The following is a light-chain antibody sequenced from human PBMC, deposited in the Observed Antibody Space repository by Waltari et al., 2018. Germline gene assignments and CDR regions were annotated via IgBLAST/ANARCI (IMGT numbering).Light chain of an antibody. CDR2: WAS. CDR3: QQYYSSPPA. J-gene: IGKJ1*01. CDR1: RSVLYSSNSKNY. V-gene: IGKV4-1*01. Sequence: DIVMTQSPDSLAVSLGERATINCKSSRSVLYSSNSKNYLAWYQQKPGQPPNLRIYWASTRESGVPDRFSGSGSGTDFTLTISSLQAEDVAVYFCQQYYSSPPAFGQGTKVEIK.